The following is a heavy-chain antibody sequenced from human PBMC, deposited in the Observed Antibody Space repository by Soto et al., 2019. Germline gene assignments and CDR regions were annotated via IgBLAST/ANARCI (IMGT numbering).Heavy chain of an antibody. J-gene: IGHJ5*01. V-gene: IGHV2-5*01. D-gene: IGHD3-9*01. Sequence: PGPTLVNPTPTLTLTCTFSGFSLSNTGVPVHWLRQPQGNALEWLALMYWHANKRYNPSLRNRLTLAKDTSKNRVVLTLANVGPVDTAPYFCAHSHFEILTAPFDSWGRGTLVTVSS. CDR2: MYWHANK. CDR3: AHSHFEILTAPFDS. CDR1: GFSLSNTGVP.